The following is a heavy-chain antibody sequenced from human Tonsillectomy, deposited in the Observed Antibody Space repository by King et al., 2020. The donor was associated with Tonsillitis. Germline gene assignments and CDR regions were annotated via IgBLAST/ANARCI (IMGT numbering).Heavy chain of an antibody. CDR2: ISYAGSNE. CDR1: GFTFNNYG. J-gene: IGHJ4*02. CDR3: AREPYSGYDLYFDN. Sequence: VQLVESGGGVVQPGRSLRLSCAASGFTFNNYGMHWVRQAPGKGLEWVAVISYAGSNEFYAYSVKGRFTISRDNSKNTLYLQMNSLRAEDTAVYYCAREPYSGYDLYFDNWGQGTLVTVSS. V-gene: IGHV3-33*05. D-gene: IGHD5-12*01.